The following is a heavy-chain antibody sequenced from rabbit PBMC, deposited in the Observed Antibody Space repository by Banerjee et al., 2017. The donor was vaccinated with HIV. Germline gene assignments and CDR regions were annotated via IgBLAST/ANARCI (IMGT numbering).Heavy chain of an antibody. CDR2: IYSSNGDK. V-gene: IGHV1S43*01. D-gene: IGHD6-1*01. CDR1: GFSFSNRYV. CDR3: GRDRDGDAGYGSLAL. Sequence: QEQLEESGGGLVKPEGSLTLTCKASGFSFSNRYVMCWVRQAPGKGLEWIACIYSSNGDKWYASWVNGRFTISRSTSLNTVDLKMTSLTVADTATYFCGRDRDGDAGYGSLALWGPGTLVTVS. J-gene: IGHJ4*01.